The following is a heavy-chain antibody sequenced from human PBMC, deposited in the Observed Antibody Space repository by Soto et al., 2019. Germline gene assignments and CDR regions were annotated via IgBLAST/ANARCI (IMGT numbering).Heavy chain of an antibody. CDR1: GFTFTSYA. Sequence: DGSLCLSCVSSGFTFTSYAMTWVRQALGRGREWVAAISGSGGSEFCADSVKGRFTTSRDASKNTLYLQMKSLRAEDTAVYFCARGDTTMITDYYAMAVWGQGTAVTVSS. V-gene: IGHV3-23*01. D-gene: IGHD5-18*01. CDR2: ISGSGGSE. CDR3: ARGDTTMITDYYAMAV. J-gene: IGHJ6*02.